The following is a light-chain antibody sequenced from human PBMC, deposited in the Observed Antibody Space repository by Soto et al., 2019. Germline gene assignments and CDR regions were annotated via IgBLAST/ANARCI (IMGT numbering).Light chain of an antibody. CDR3: SSYTTSSTYV. Sequence: QAVVTQPASVSGSPGQSIAISCTGTSSDVGSFNYVSWYQQHPGKVPKLMIYDVSNRPSGVSDRFSGSKSGNTASLTISGLQAEDEADYYCSSYTTSSTYVFGTGTKLTVL. V-gene: IGLV2-14*01. CDR1: SSDVGSFNY. CDR2: DVS. J-gene: IGLJ1*01.